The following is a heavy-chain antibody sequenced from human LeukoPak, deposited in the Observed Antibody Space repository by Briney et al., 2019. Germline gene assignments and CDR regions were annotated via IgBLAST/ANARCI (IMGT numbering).Heavy chain of an antibody. CDR2: IKSDGSVT. J-gene: IGHJ4*02. CDR3: ASREGSQGVN. Sequence: GGSLRLSCAASGFTFSSYWMHWVRQAPGEGLVWVSRIKSDGSVTWYADSVKGRFTISRDNVKNTLYLQMNSLRAEDTAVYYCASREGSQGVNWGQGTLVTVSS. D-gene: IGHD2-15*01. CDR1: GFTFSSYW. V-gene: IGHV3-74*01.